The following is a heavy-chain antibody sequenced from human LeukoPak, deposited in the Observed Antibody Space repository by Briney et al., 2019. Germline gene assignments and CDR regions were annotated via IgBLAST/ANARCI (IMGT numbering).Heavy chain of an antibody. Sequence: GGSLRLSCAASGFTFSSYWMSWVRQAPGKGLEWVANIKQDGSEKYYVDSVKGRFTTSRDNAKNSLYLQMNSLRAEDTAVYYCARDRNFDWFVYYGMDVWGQGTTVTVSS. J-gene: IGHJ6*02. CDR2: IKQDGSEK. V-gene: IGHV3-7*01. CDR1: GFTFSSYW. CDR3: ARDRNFDWFVYYGMDV. D-gene: IGHD3-9*01.